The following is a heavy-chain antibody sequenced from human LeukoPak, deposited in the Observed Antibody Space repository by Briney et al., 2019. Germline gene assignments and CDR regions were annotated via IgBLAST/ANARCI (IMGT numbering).Heavy chain of an antibody. Sequence: GGSLKISCKGSGYSFTSYWIGWVRQKPGKGLEWMGTIYPGDSDTRYSPSFQGQVTISADKSISTACLQWSSLKASDTAMYYCARRGYKEEDFEYWGQGTLVTVSS. CDR2: IYPGDSDT. CDR1: GYSFTSYW. J-gene: IGHJ4*02. CDR3: ARRGYKEEDFEY. D-gene: IGHD5-12*01. V-gene: IGHV5-51*01.